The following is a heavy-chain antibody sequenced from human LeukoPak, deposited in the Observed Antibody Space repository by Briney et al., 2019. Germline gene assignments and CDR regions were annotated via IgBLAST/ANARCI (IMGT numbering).Heavy chain of an antibody. CDR1: GYTFTSYD. Sequence: ASVKVSCKASGYTFTSYDINWVRQATGQGLEWMGWINPNSGGTNYAQKFQGRVTMTRDTSISTAYMELSRLRSDDTAVYYCARVGSLLFDYWGQGTLVTVSS. J-gene: IGHJ4*02. V-gene: IGHV1-2*02. CDR2: INPNSGGT. CDR3: ARVGSLLFDY. D-gene: IGHD2-15*01.